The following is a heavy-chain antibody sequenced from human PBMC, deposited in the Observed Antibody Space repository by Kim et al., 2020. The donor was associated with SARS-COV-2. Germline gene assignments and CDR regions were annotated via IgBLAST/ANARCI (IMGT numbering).Heavy chain of an antibody. CDR3: ARVPYYYYHGMEV. J-gene: IGHJ6*02. Sequence: GGSLRLSCAASGFTVSSNYMSWVRQAPGKGLEWVSVIYSGGSTYYADSVKGRFTISRHNSKNTLYLQMNSLRAEDTAVYYCARVPYYYYHGMEVWGQGTTVTDSS. CDR2: IYSGGST. V-gene: IGHV3-53*04. CDR1: GFTVSSNY.